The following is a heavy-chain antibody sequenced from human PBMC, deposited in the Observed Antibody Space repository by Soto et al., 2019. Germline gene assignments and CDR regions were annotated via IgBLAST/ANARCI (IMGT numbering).Heavy chain of an antibody. CDR3: ASGIAAAGHYYYYGMDV. V-gene: IGHV4-34*01. D-gene: IGHD6-13*01. J-gene: IGHJ6*02. Sequence: QVQLQQWGAGLLKPSETLSLTCAVYGGSFSGYYWSWIRQPPGKGLDWIGEINHSGSTNYNPSLKSRLTISVDTSKNQFSLKLSSVTAADTAVYYCASGIAAAGHYYYYGMDVWGQGTTVTVSS. CDR2: INHSGST. CDR1: GGSFSGYY.